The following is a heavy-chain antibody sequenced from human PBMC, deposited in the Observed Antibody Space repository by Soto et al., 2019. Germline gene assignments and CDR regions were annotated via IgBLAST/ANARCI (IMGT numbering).Heavy chain of an antibody. D-gene: IGHD1-26*01. CDR2: MNPDNGNT. CDR3: ASGPAEGEGATYY. V-gene: IGHV1-8*01. CDR1: GYTFTDYD. J-gene: IGHJ4*02. Sequence: QVQLVQSGAEVKKPGASVKVSCKASGYTFTDYDVNWVRQAPGQGLEWMGWMNPDNGNTGYAQKSQGSITMTRDTSIRTAYMDLSSLRPEDTAVYYCASGPAEGEGATYYWGQGTLVTVSS.